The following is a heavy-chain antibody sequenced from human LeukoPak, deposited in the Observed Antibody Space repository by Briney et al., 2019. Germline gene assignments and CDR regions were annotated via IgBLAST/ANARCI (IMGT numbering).Heavy chain of an antibody. D-gene: IGHD2-2*01. CDR2: INHSGST. CDR1: GGPFSGYY. V-gene: IGHV4-34*01. Sequence: SETLSLTCAVYGGPFSGYYWSWIRQPPGKGLEWIGEINHSGSTNYNPSLKSRVTISVDTSKNQFSLKLSSVTAADTAVYYCARGGPVPAATFEGVSNWFDPWGQGTLVTVSS. J-gene: IGHJ5*02. CDR3: ARGGPVPAATFEGVSNWFDP.